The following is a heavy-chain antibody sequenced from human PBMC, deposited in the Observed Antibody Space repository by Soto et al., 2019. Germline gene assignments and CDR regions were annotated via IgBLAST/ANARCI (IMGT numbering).Heavy chain of an antibody. D-gene: IGHD4-17*01. V-gene: IGHV3-53*01. CDR2: IYSGGST. CDR1: GFTVSSNY. J-gene: IGHJ4*02. CDR3: AGANDYGDHGWGY. Sequence: GGSLRLSCAASGFTVSSNYMSWVRQAPGKGLEWVSVIYSGGSTYYADSVKGRFTISRDNSKNTLYLQMNSLRAEDTAVYYCAGANDYGDHGWGYWGQGTLVTVSS.